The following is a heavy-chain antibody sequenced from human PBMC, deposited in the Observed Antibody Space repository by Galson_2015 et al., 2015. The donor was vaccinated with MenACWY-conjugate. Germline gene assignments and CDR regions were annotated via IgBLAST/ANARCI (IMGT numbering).Heavy chain of an antibody. CDR2: IRGSGGTT. CDR3: ANFPGDYVAYLDY. D-gene: IGHD4-17*01. Sequence: SLRLSCAGSGFTFSNYAMSWVRQAPGKGLEWVSAIRGSGGTTYYADSVKGRFTISRDNSRNTLYLQMNSLRAEDTALYYCANFPGDYVAYLDYWGQGALLTVSS. CDR1: GFTFSNYA. J-gene: IGHJ4*02. V-gene: IGHV3-23*01.